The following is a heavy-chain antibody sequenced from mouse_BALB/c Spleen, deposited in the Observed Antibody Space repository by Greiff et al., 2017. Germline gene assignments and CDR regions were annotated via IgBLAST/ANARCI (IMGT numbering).Heavy chain of an antibody. V-gene: IGHV14-3*02. CDR3: ARDDGRYYYAMDY. D-gene: IGHD2-3*01. CDR1: GFNIKDTY. J-gene: IGHJ4*01. Sequence: VQLQQSGAELVKPGASVKLSCTASGFNIKDTYMHWVKQRPEQGLEWIGRIDPANGNTKYDPKFQGKATITADTSSNTAYLQLSSLTSEDTAVYYCARDDGRYYYAMDYWGQGTSVTVSS. CDR2: IDPANGNT.